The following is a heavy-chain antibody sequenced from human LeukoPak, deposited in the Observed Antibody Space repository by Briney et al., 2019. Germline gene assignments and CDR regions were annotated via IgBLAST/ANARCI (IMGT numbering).Heavy chain of an antibody. Sequence: SETLSLTCNVSGGSIRGYYWSWIRQPPGKGLEWIGYIYSSGSTNYNPSLKSRVTMSVDTSKNQFSLKVSSVTAADTAVYYCARVFDSGSQAYFYYMDVWGKGTTVTISS. CDR3: ARVFDSGSQAYFYYMDV. D-gene: IGHD3-10*01. V-gene: IGHV4-59*01. CDR2: IYSSGST. J-gene: IGHJ6*03. CDR1: GGSIRGYY.